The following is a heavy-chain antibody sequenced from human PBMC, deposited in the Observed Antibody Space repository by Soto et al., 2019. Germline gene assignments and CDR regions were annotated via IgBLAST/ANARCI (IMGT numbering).Heavy chain of an antibody. J-gene: IGHJ4*02. CDR3: ARVALSGDPRKYSAY. V-gene: IGHV3-72*01. Sequence: EVQLVESGGGLVQPGGSLRLSCAASGFTFSDHYMDWVRQTPGKGLEWVGRTSNKANSYSTEYAAYVKVRFTISRDHSKNSLYLQMHSLKTEDTAVYYCARVALSGDPRKYSAYCVQGSLVTVSS. D-gene: IGHD4-17*01. CDR2: TSNKANSYST. CDR1: GFTFSDHY.